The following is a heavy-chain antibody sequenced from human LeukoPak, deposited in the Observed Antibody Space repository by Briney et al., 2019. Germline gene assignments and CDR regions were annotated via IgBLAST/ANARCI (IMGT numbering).Heavy chain of an antibody. V-gene: IGHV1-2*02. CDR1: GYTFTGYY. D-gene: IGHD5-18*01. Sequence: ASVKVSCKASGYTFTGYYMHWVRQAPGQRLEWMGWINPNSGGTNYAQKFQGRVTMTRDTSISTAYMELSRLRSDDTAVYYCARDSVRGYSHGSYYYYDYYGMDVWGQGTTVTVSS. CDR2: INPNSGGT. CDR3: ARDSVRGYSHGSYYYYDYYGMDV. J-gene: IGHJ6*02.